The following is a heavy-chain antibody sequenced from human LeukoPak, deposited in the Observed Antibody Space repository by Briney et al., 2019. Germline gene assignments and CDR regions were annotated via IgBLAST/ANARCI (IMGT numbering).Heavy chain of an antibody. Sequence: GASVKVSCKASGYTFTSYGISWVRQAPGQGLEWMGWISAYNGNTNYAQKLQGRVTMTTDTSTSTAYMELRSLRSDDTAVYYCARDPADIVVVPAADYFDYWGQGTLVTVSS. D-gene: IGHD2-2*01. J-gene: IGHJ4*02. CDR3: ARDPADIVVVPAADYFDY. V-gene: IGHV1-18*01. CDR1: GYTFTSYG. CDR2: ISAYNGNT.